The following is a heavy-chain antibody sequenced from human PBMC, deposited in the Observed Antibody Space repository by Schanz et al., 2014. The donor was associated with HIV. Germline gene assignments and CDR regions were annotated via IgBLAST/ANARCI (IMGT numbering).Heavy chain of an antibody. V-gene: IGHV3-9*01. CDR3: ATAAVTDYSDN. Sequence: EVQLVESGGGLVQPGRSLRLSCEASGFTFDDYDMHWVRQAPGKGLEWVSSISWNSGNIGYADSVKGRFTISRDNGKDSLYLQMNSLRAEDTAVYYCATAAVTDYSDNWGQGTLVTVSS. CDR2: ISWNSGNI. D-gene: IGHD4-17*01. CDR1: GFTFDDYD. J-gene: IGHJ4*02.